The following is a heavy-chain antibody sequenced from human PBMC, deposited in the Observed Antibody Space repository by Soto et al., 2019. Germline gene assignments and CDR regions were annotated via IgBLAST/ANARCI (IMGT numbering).Heavy chain of an antibody. Sequence: PGESLKISCKGSGYSFTSYWISWVRQMPGKGLEWMGRIDPSDSYTNYSPSLQGNVTISADKSISTAYLQWSSLKASDTAMYYCATKAYCGGDCYLDAFDIWGQGTMVTVSS. J-gene: IGHJ3*02. CDR2: IDPSDSYT. D-gene: IGHD2-21*02. CDR1: GYSFTSYW. V-gene: IGHV5-10-1*01. CDR3: ATKAYCGGDCYLDAFDI.